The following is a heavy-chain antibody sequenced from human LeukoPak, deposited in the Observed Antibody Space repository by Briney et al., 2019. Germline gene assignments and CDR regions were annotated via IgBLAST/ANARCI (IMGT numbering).Heavy chain of an antibody. V-gene: IGHV3-30*18. Sequence: PGGSLRLSCVASGFTFSSYGMDWVRQAPGKGLEWVAVISYDGNNKYYADSVKGRFTISRDNSKNTVYLQMNSLRTEDTAVYYCAKRSSESNNWYYFDYWGQGTLVTVSS. CDR1: GFTFSSYG. D-gene: IGHD1-1*01. CDR3: AKRSSESNNWYYFDY. J-gene: IGHJ4*02. CDR2: ISYDGNNK.